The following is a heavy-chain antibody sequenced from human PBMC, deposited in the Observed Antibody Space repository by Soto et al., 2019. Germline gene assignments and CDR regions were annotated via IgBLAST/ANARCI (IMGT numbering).Heavy chain of an antibody. Sequence: GGSLRLSCAASGFTFSSYAMSWVRQAPGKGLEWVSAISGSGGSTYHADSVKGRFTISRDNSKNTLYLQMNSLRAEDTAVYYCAKAGLGELSLLWSAFDIWGQGTMVTVSS. J-gene: IGHJ3*02. D-gene: IGHD3-16*02. V-gene: IGHV3-23*01. CDR3: AKAGLGELSLLWSAFDI. CDR2: ISGSGGST. CDR1: GFTFSSYA.